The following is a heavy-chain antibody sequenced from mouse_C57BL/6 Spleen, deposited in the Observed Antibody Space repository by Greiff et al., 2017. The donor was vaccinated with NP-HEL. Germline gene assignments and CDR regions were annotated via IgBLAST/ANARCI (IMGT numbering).Heavy chain of an antibody. V-gene: IGHV1-69*01. CDR1: GYTFTSYW. J-gene: IGHJ2*01. CDR3: ASGDEGDY. CDR2: IDPSDSYT. Sequence: VQLQQSGAELVMPGASVKLSCKASGYTFTSYWMHWVKQRPGQGLEWIGEIDPSDSYTNYNQKFKGKSTLTVDKSSSTAYMQLSSLTSEDSAVYYCASGDEGDYWGKGTTLTVSS. D-gene: IGHD3-3*01.